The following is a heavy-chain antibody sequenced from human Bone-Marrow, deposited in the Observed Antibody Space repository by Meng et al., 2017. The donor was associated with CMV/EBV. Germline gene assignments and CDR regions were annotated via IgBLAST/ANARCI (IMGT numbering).Heavy chain of an antibody. Sequence: GGSLRLSCAASGFTFSSYGMHWVRQAPGKGLEWVAFIRYDGSNKYYADSVKGRFTISRDNSKNTLYLQMNSLRAEDTAVYYCARDGAIAAAGTGDYWGQGTLVTVSS. CDR2: IRYDGSNK. CDR3: ARDGAIAAAGTGDY. D-gene: IGHD6-13*01. J-gene: IGHJ4*02. CDR1: GFTFSSYG. V-gene: IGHV3-30*02.